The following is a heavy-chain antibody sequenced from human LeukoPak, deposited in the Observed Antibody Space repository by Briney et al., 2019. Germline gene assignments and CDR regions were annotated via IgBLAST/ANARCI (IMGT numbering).Heavy chain of an antibody. V-gene: IGHV3-30-3*01. J-gene: IGHJ6*02. Sequence: PGGSLRLSYAASAFTFSSFVMHWVRQAPGKGLEWVAVISYDGDNKYYADSVKGRFTISRDNSKNTLYLQMNSLRPEDTAVYYCERGGTHYYYYYAMDVWGQGTTVTVSS. CDR2: ISYDGDNK. CDR1: AFTFSSFV. CDR3: ERGGTHYYYYYAMDV. D-gene: IGHD1-26*01.